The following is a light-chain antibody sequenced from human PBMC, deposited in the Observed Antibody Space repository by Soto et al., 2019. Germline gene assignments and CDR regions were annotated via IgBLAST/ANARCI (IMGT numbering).Light chain of an antibody. Sequence: EIVMTQSPATLSVSPGVRATLSCRASQSVSSNLAWYQQKPGQAPRLLIYGASTRATGIPARFSGSGSGTEFTLTISSLQSEDFAVYYCQQYNNWPPGTFGQGTKVDIK. J-gene: IGKJ1*01. V-gene: IGKV3-15*01. CDR1: QSVSSN. CDR2: GAS. CDR3: QQYNNWPPGT.